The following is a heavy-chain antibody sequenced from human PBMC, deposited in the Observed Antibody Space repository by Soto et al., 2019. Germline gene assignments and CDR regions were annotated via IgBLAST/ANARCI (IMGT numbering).Heavy chain of an antibody. V-gene: IGHV4-39*01. CDR3: ARSHVYIWGSSPPNWFDP. Sequence: QLQLQESGPGLVKPSETLSLTCTVSGGSISSSSYYWGWIRQPPGKGLEWIGSIYYSGSTYYNPSLKSRVTISVDTSKNQFSLKLSSVTAADTAVYYCARSHVYIWGSSPPNWFDPWGQGTLVTVSS. J-gene: IGHJ5*02. D-gene: IGHD3-16*01. CDR1: GGSISSSSYY. CDR2: IYYSGST.